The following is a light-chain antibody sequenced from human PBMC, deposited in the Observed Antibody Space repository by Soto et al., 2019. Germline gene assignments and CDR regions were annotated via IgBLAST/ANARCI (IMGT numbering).Light chain of an antibody. Sequence: EIVLTQSPGTLSLSPGERATLSCRASQSVNSRLAWYQHKPGQAPRLLISGASSRATGIPDRFSGSGSATDFTLTISRLEHEDFALYYCQHYGRSPITFGQGPRLEIK. CDR2: GAS. CDR3: QHYGRSPIT. J-gene: IGKJ5*01. CDR1: QSVNSR. V-gene: IGKV3-20*01.